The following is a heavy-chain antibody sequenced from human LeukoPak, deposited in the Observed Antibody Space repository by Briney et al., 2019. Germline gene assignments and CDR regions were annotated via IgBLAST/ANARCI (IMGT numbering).Heavy chain of an antibody. CDR1: GFSFDTYA. CDR2: IWHDGSHK. Sequence: GRSLRLSCAASGFSFDTYAMHWVRQAPGQGLEWVALIWHDGSHKFYSNSVRGQFTISRDNSKNTVYLQMNNLRPDDTAVYYCAREIFGSGSCPDFWGQGTLVTVSS. V-gene: IGHV3-33*01. D-gene: IGHD3-10*01. J-gene: IGHJ4*02. CDR3: AREIFGSGSCPDF.